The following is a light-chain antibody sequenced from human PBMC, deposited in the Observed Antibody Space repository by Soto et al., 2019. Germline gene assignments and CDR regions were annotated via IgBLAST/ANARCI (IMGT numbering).Light chain of an antibody. CDR2: EVN. V-gene: IGLV2-8*01. CDR1: SSDVGGYNY. J-gene: IGLJ1*01. CDR3: SSFTSSVTYV. Sequence: QSVLTQPPSASGSPGQSVAISCTGTSSDVGGYNYVSWYQQHPGKAPKLMIYEVNKRPSGVPDRFSGSKSGNTASLTVSGLQAEDEADYYCSSFTSSVTYVFGTGTKVT.